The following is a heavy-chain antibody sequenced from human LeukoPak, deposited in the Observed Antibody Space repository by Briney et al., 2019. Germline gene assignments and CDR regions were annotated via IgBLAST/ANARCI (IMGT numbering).Heavy chain of an antibody. D-gene: IGHD2-15*01. CDR1: GGSISSGGYY. V-gene: IGHV4-31*03. Sequence: SETLSLTCTVSGGSISSGGYYWSWIRQHPGKGLEWIGYIYYSGSTYYNPSLKSRATISVDTSKNQFSLKLSSVTAADTAVYYCARDCGSGGSCGEAFDIWGQGTMVTVSS. CDR3: ARDCGSGGSCGEAFDI. J-gene: IGHJ3*02. CDR2: IYYSGST.